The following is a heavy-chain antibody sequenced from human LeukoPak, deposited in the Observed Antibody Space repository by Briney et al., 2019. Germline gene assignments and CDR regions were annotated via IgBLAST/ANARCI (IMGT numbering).Heavy chain of an antibody. CDR2: IYHSGST. CDR3: ARALYGMDV. V-gene: IGHV4-38-2*02. CDR1: GYSISSGYY. J-gene: IGHJ6*02. Sequence: KSSETLSLTCTVSGYSISSGYYWGWIRQPPGKGLEWIGSIYHSGSTYYNPSLKSRVTISVDTSKNQFSLKLSSVTAADTAVYYCARALYGMDVWGQGTTVTVSS.